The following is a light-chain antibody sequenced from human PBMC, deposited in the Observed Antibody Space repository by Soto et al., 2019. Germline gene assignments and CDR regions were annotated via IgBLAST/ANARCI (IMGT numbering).Light chain of an antibody. CDR3: QQRSNWPIT. CDR2: DAS. Sequence: DTVLTQSPATLSLSPGERATLSCRASQSVNSYLAWYQHKPGQAPRLLIYDASSRATGIPARFSGSGSGTDFTLTISSLEPEDFAVYYCQQRSNWPITSGQGTRLEIK. V-gene: IGKV3-11*01. CDR1: QSVNSY. J-gene: IGKJ5*01.